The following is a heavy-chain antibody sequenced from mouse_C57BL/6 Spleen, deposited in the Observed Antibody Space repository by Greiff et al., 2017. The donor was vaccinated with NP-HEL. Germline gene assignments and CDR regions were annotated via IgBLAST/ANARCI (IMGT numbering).Heavy chain of an antibody. J-gene: IGHJ2*01. CDR2: ISSGGSYT. D-gene: IGHD1-1*01. CDR1: GFTFSSYG. CDR3: ARGVTVVYFDC. Sequence: DVMLVESGGDLVKPGGSLKLSCAASGFTFSSYGMSWVRQTPDKRLEWVATISSGGSYTYYPDSVKGRFTISRDNPKNTLYLQLSSLKSEDTAMYYCARGVTVVYFDCWSQGTTLTVSS. V-gene: IGHV5-6*02.